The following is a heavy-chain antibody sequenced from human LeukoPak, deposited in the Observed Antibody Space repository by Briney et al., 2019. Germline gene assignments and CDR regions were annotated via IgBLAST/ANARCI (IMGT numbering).Heavy chain of an antibody. CDR2: INAGNGNT. CDR3: ARDRGEVAPYYYMDV. Sequence: ASVKVSCKASGYTFTNYAMNWVRQAPGQRLEWMGWINAGNGNTKYSQEFQGRVTITRDTSASTAYMELSSLRSEDMAVYYCARDRGEVAPYYYMDVWGKGTTVTVSS. D-gene: IGHD3-10*01. CDR1: GYTFTNYA. V-gene: IGHV1-3*03. J-gene: IGHJ6*03.